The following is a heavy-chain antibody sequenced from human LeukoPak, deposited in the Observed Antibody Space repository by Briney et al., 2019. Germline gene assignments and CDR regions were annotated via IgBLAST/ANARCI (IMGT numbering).Heavy chain of an antibody. CDR1: GFTFKSYA. Sequence: GGSLRLSCATSGFTFKSYAMNWVRQSPGKGLEWVSSISGDSTDIYHADSVKGRFTISRDNAKNSLYLQMNSLRAEDTAVYYCARDGVYGRGAFDVWGQGTMVTVSS. D-gene: IGHD5/OR15-5a*01. V-gene: IGHV3-21*01. J-gene: IGHJ3*01. CDR2: ISGDSTDI. CDR3: ARDGVYGRGAFDV.